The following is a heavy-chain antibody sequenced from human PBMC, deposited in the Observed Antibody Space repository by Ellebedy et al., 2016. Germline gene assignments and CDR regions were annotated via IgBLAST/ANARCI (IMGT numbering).Heavy chain of an antibody. J-gene: IGHJ4*02. D-gene: IGHD6-13*01. CDR3: ASLYSDWDY. V-gene: IGHV4-38-2*02. CDR1: GFSLSTSGM. CDR2: IYHSGST. Sequence: SGPTLVXPTQTLTLTCTFSGFSLSTSGMCVSWIRQPPGKGLEWIGSIYHSGSTYYNPSLKSRVTISVDTSKNQFSLKLSSVTAADTAVYYCASLYSDWDYWGQGTLVTVSS.